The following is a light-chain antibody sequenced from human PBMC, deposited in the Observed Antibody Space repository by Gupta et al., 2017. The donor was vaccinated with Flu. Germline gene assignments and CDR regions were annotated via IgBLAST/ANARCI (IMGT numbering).Light chain of an antibody. Sequence: KSSQSLLYSSNNKNYLAWYQQKPGQPPKLLIYWASTRESGVPDRFSGSGSGTDFTLTISSLQAEDVAVYYCQQYYSTMPITFGQGTRLEIK. CDR3: QQYYSTMPIT. V-gene: IGKV4-1*01. J-gene: IGKJ5*01. CDR2: WAS. CDR1: QSLLYSSNNKNY.